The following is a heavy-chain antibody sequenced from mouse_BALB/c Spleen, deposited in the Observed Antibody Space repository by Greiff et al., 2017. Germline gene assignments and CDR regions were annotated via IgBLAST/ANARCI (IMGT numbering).Heavy chain of an antibody. D-gene: IGHD2-4*01. J-gene: IGHJ3*01. Sequence: EVNLVESGGGLVKPGGSLKLSCAASGFTFSSYTMSWVRQTPEKRLEWVATISSGGSYTYYPDSVKGRFTISRDNAKNTLYLQMSSLKSEDTAMYYCTRGYDYDRFAYWGQGTLVTVSA. CDR1: GFTFSSYT. CDR3: TRGYDYDRFAY. CDR2: ISSGGSYT. V-gene: IGHV5-6-4*01.